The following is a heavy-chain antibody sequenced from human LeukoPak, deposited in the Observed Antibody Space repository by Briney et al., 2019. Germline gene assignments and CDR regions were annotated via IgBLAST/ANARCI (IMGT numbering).Heavy chain of an antibody. CDR3: ARDILIVGATYDYYYYGMDV. CDR2: IIPILGIA. V-gene: IGHV1-69*04. J-gene: IGHJ6*02. Sequence: ASVKVSCKASGGTFSSYAISWVRQAPGQGLEWMGRIIPILGIANYAQKFQGRVTITANKSTSTAYMELSSLRSEDTAVYYCARDILIVGATYDYYYYGMDVWGQGTTVTVSS. CDR1: GGTFSSYA. D-gene: IGHD1-26*01.